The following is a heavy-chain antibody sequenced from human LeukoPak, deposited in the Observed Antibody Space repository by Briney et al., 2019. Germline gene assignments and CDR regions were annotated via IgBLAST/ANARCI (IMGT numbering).Heavy chain of an antibody. CDR3: AKVSCGGNCFYAFDV. CDR1: GFTFSSYA. D-gene: IGHD2-21*02. Sequence: GGSLRLSCATSGFTFSSYAMNWARQAPGKGREWVAGISASSGNTFYADSVKGRFTISGDSSKSTLFLQMNSLRAEDTAVYYCAKVSCGGNCFYAFDVWGRGTMVAVSS. J-gene: IGHJ3*01. V-gene: IGHV3-23*01. CDR2: ISASSGNT.